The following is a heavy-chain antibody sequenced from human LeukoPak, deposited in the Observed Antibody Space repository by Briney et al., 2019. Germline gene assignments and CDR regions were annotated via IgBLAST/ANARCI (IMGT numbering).Heavy chain of an antibody. CDR3: ARGGRIYSSSWYWFDP. Sequence: GGSLRLSCAASGLTVSSNCMSWVRQAPGKGLEWVSSISSSSSYIYYADSVKGRFTISRGNAKNSLYLQMNSLRAEDTAVYYCARGGRIYSSSWYWFDPWGQGTLVTVSS. D-gene: IGHD6-13*01. V-gene: IGHV3-21*01. CDR1: GLTVSSNC. CDR2: ISSSSSYI. J-gene: IGHJ5*02.